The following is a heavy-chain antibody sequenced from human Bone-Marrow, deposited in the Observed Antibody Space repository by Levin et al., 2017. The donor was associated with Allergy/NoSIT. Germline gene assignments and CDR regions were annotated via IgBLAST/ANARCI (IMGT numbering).Heavy chain of an antibody. CDR1: GYTFTTYY. Sequence: GESLKISCEASGYTFTTYYIHWVRQAPGHGLEWMGMINPRSGTTTYAQRFQGRVTMTRDTTTSTVYMDLSSLRSEDTAVYFCARNWGIDFWGQGTLVIVSS. J-gene: IGHJ4*02. V-gene: IGHV1-46*01. D-gene: IGHD7-27*01. CDR3: ARNWGIDF. CDR2: INPRSGTT.